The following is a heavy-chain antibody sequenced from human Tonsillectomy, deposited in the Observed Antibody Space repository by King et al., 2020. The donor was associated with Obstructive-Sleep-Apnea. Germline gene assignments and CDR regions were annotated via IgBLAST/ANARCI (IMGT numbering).Heavy chain of an antibody. J-gene: IGHJ3*02. CDR2: INHSGST. V-gene: IGHV4-34*01. Sequence: VQLQQWGAGLLKPSETLSLTCAVYGGSFSGYYWSWIRQSPGKGLEWIGEINHSGSTNYNPSLKSRVTISVDTSKNHFSLKQSSVTAADTAVYYCARGGYTYAYRNDAFDIWGQGTMVTVSS. CDR1: GGSFSGYY. CDR3: ARGGYTYAYRNDAFDI. D-gene: IGHD3-16*01.